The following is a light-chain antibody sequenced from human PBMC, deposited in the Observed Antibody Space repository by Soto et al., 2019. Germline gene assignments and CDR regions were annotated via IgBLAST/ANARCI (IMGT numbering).Light chain of an antibody. CDR3: RQYGRSLELA. Sequence: SVLTQSPGTLSLSPGERATLSSRAMQTVSNTLFACYQEKPGRDPRRLIYGASTRATGIPDRFSGSGSGTDFTLTISIRDPGDFVVYYCRQYGRSLELAVGGGTKVEIK. CDR2: GAS. J-gene: IGKJ4*01. CDR1: QTVSNTL. V-gene: IGKV3-20*01.